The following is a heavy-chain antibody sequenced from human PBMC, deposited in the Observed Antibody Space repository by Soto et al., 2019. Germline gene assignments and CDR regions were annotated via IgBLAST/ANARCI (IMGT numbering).Heavy chain of an antibody. CDR2: IHSTRSP. CDR1: GDSVSKYY. CDR3: ARSQAYGDYANLDT. V-gene: IGHV4-4*07. J-gene: IGHJ5*02. D-gene: IGHD4-17*01. Sequence: SETLSLTCTVSGDSVSKYYWNWIRQPAGKGLEWIGRIHSTRSPNYNPSLKSRVTMSVDTSKNQFSLKLNLTSVTAADTAVYYCARSQAYGDYANLDTWGQGTLVTVSS.